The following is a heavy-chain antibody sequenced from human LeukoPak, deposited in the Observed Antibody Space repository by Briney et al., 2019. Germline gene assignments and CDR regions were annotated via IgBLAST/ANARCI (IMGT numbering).Heavy chain of an antibody. CDR3: AKDSDSSGFFEPPDF. CDR2: INWSGVST. CDR1: GFTFSSYA. D-gene: IGHD3-22*01. Sequence: QPGGSLRLSCVASGFTFSSYAMSWVRQVPGKGLEWVSLINWSGVSTYYADSVKGRFTISRDNNKDSLFLQMSSLRPEDTALYYCAKDSDSSGFFEPPDFWGQGTLVTVSS. J-gene: IGHJ4*02. V-gene: IGHV3-43D*03.